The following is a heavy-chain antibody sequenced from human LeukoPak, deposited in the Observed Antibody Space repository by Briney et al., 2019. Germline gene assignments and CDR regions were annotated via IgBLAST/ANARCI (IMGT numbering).Heavy chain of an antibody. J-gene: IGHJ4*02. CDR1: GYSFTSYW. V-gene: IGHV5-51*01. Sequence: GESLKISCKGSGYSFTSYWIGWVRQMPGKGLERMGIMYPVDSDTRYSPPFQGQVTISADKSISTAYLQWSRLKASDTAMYYCARLGCSSTSCYWEEGTCDYWGQGTLVTVSS. D-gene: IGHD2-2*01. CDR2: MYPVDSDT. CDR3: ARLGCSSTSCYWEEGTCDY.